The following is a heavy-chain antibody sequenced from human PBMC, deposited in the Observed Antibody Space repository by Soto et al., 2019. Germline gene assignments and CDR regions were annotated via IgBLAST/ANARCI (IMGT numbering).Heavy chain of an antibody. CDR1: GFTFSSYA. CDR2: ISGSGGST. V-gene: IGHV3-23*01. Sequence: PGGSLRLSCAASGFTFSSYAMSWVRQAPGKGLEWVSAISGSGGSTYYADSVKGRFTISRDNSKNTLYLQMNSLRAEDTAVYYCAKELRVSDYVEYYVDGWGKGTTVTVSS. J-gene: IGHJ6*03. CDR3: AKELRVSDYVEYYVDG. D-gene: IGHD4-17*01.